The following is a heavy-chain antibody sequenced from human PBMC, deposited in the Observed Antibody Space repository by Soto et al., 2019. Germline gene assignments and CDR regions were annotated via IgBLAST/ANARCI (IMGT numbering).Heavy chain of an antibody. J-gene: IGHJ4*02. CDR3: ARYRREAVAGYTLDN. CDR1: GGSISSSGYY. V-gene: IGHV4-39*07. CDR2: IYYSGIT. D-gene: IGHD6-13*01. Sequence: SETLSLTCTVSGGSISSSGYYWGWIRQPPGKGLEWIGSIYYSGITYYNPSLKSRVTISEDTSKSQFSLKVNSMTAADTAVYYCARYRREAVAGYTLDNWGQGILVTVSS.